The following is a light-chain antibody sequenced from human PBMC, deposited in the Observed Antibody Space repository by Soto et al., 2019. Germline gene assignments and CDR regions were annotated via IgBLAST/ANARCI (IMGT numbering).Light chain of an antibody. Sequence: DIQMTQSPSSLSASVGDRVTITCQASQDISNSLNWYQQKPGKAPKLLIYDASNLETGVPSRFSGSGSGTDFTFTISSLQTEDIARYYCKHHVGLPVFGGGTKVEIK. CDR2: DAS. V-gene: IGKV1-33*01. J-gene: IGKJ4*01. CDR3: KHHVGLPV. CDR1: QDISNS.